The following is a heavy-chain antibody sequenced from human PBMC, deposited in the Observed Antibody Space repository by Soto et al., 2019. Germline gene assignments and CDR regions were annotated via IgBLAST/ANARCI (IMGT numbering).Heavy chain of an antibody. CDR3: ARDKTSYYDVSGIFDI. J-gene: IGHJ3*02. V-gene: IGHV3-53*01. CDR1: GFNVSSNY. Sequence: LRLSCAASGFNVSSNYMTWVRQAPGKGLEWVSVFYSGGRTYYADSVKGRFTISRDNSKNTLYLQMNSLRAEDTAVYYCARDKTSYYDVSGIFDIWGQGTMVT. D-gene: IGHD3-22*01. CDR2: FYSGGRT.